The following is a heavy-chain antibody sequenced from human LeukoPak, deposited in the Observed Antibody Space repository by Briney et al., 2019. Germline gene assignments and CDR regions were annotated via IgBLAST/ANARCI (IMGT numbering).Heavy chain of an antibody. CDR3: ARPHPGVVRKWSYGMDV. CDR1: GYTFTSYD. J-gene: IGHJ6*02. Sequence: ASVNVSCKASGYTFTSYDINWVRQATGQGLEWMGWMNPNSGNTGYAQKFQGRVTMTRNTSISTAYMELSSLRSEDTAVYYCARPHPGVVRKWSYGMDVWGQGTTVTVSS. D-gene: IGHD2-15*01. V-gene: IGHV1-8*01. CDR2: MNPNSGNT.